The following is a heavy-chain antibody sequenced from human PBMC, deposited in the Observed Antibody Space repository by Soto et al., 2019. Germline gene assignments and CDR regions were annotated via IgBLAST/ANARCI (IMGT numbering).Heavy chain of an antibody. Sequence: EVQLVESGGGLVQPGGSLSLSCAASGFTFSSQWMYWVRQSPGKGPVWVSYINSDGSRIAYADSVKGRFTISRDNAKNTLYLQMNSLRVEDTAVYYCVRDIRWGRGTLVTVSS. CDR1: GFTFSSQW. CDR2: INSDGSRI. CDR3: VRDIR. J-gene: IGHJ4*02. V-gene: IGHV3-74*03.